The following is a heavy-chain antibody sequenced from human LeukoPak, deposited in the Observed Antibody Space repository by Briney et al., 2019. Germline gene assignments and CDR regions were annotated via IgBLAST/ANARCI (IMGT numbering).Heavy chain of an antibody. CDR2: ISAYNGNT. CDR3: ARVLRYSYGYSGLDY. D-gene: IGHD5-18*01. J-gene: IGHJ4*02. Sequence: ASVKVSCKASGYTFTSYGISWVRQAPGQGLEWMGWISAYNGNTNYAQKLQGRVTMTTDTSTSTAYMELRSLRSDDTAVYYCARVLRYSYGYSGLDYWGQGTLVTVSP. V-gene: IGHV1-18*01. CDR1: GYTFTSYG.